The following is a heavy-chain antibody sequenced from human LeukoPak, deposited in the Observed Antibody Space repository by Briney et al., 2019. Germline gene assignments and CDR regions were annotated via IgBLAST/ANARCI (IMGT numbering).Heavy chain of an antibody. CDR1: GYTFTSYG. J-gene: IGHJ3*02. CDR3: ARDYHQRLLPYDSSGRDAFDN. V-gene: IGHV1-18*01. D-gene: IGHD3-22*01. Sequence: ASVKVSCKASGYTFTSYGISWVRQAPGQGLEWMGWISAYNGNTNYAQKLQGRVTITTDTSTSTAYMELRSLRSDDTAVYYCARDYHQRLLPYDSSGRDAFDNWGQGTMVTVSS. CDR2: ISAYNGNT.